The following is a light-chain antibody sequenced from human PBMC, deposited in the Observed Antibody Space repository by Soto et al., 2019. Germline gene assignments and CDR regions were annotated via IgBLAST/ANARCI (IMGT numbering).Light chain of an antibody. Sequence: QSVLTQPPSVSGAPGQRVTISCTGSSSNIGAGYDVHWYQQPPGTAPKLLIYGNSNRPSGVPDRFSGSKSGTSASLAITGLQAEDEADYYCRGGDSSLSGWVFGGGTKLTVL. CDR1: SSNIGAGYD. V-gene: IGLV1-40*01. CDR2: GNS. CDR3: RGGDSSLSGWV. J-gene: IGLJ3*02.